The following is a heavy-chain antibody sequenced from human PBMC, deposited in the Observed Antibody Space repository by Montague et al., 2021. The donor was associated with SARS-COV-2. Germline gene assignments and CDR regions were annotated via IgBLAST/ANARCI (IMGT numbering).Heavy chain of an antibody. CDR3: ARGEMATISESFDL. J-gene: IGHJ3*01. D-gene: IGHD5-24*01. CDR1: GLTFSSYS. CDR2: ITSSSDYI. Sequence: SLRLSCAASGLTFSSYSMVWVRQAPGKGLEWVSSITSSSDYIHYAVSVKGRFTISRDNDRNSLYQLMNSLRAEDTAVYYCARGEMATISESFDLWGQGTMVTVSS. V-gene: IGHV3-21*01.